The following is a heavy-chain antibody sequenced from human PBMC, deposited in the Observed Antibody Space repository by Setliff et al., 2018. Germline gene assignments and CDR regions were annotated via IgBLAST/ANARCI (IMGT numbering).Heavy chain of an antibody. J-gene: IGHJ5*02. CDR1: GFTFNGYA. CDR3: AKDPNGDFFGAFDT. V-gene: IGHV3-23*01. D-gene: IGHD4-17*01. CDR2: ISGSDDRT. Sequence: GGSLRLSCEASGFTFNGYAMTWVRQAPGKGLEWVSAISGSDDRTVYADSVKGRFTISRDTSKTTLYLQMNSLRAEDTAVYYCAKDPNGDFFGAFDTWGQGALVTVSS.